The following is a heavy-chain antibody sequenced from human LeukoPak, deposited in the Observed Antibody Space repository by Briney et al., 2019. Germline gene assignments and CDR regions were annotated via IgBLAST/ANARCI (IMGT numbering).Heavy chain of an antibody. CDR1: GGSISSYY. D-gene: IGHD3-10*01. CDR3: ARDPTYGSGSYWAGYFDL. CDR2: IYTSGST. J-gene: IGHJ2*01. Sequence: SETLSLTCTVSGGSISSYYWSWIRQPAGKGLEWIGRIYTSGSTNYNPSLKSRVTISVDTSKNQFSLKLSSVTAADTAVYYCARDPTYGSGSYWAGYFDLWGRGTLVTVSS. V-gene: IGHV4-4*07.